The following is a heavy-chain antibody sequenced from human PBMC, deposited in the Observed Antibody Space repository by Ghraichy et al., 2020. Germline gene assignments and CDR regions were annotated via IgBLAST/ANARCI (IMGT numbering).Heavy chain of an antibody. CDR1: GFTFSSYS. J-gene: IGHJ6*02. CDR3: ARDLNIVVVMGNGMDV. Sequence: GESLNISCAASGFTFSSYSMNWVRQAPGKGLEWVSSISSSSSYIYYADSVKGRFTISRDNAKNSLYLQMNSLRAEEPAVYDCARDLNIVVVMGNGMDVWGQGTTVTVSS. D-gene: IGHD2-21*01. V-gene: IGHV3-21*01. CDR2: ISSSSSYI.